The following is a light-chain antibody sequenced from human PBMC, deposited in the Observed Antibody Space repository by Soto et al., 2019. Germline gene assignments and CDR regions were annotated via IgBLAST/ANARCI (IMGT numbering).Light chain of an antibody. CDR1: RSDSTW. Sequence: EIQITQFPSTLSASVGDTVTISCRASRSDSTWLAWYQQIPGGAPKLLIYKASILESGVPSRFSGRGSGTDFTLTISSLQPEDFATYSCQQTFITPRTFGQGTKVDIK. CDR2: KAS. CDR3: QQTFITPRT. V-gene: IGKV1-5*03. J-gene: IGKJ1*01.